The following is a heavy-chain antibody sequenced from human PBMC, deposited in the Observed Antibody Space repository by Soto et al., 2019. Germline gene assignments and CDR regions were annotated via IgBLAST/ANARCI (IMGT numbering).Heavy chain of an antibody. D-gene: IGHD2-8*01. Sequence: QGHLVQSGAKVKKPGASVKVSCKASGYTFTRYGISWVRQAPGQGLEWMGWISGYSGDTNYAQNLQGRVTMTIDTSTTTAYMELRSLTSDDTAVYYCAKNGQPPYYYYGLDVWGQGTTVTVSS. CDR3: AKNGQPPYYYYGLDV. J-gene: IGHJ6*02. CDR1: GYTFTRYG. CDR2: ISGYSGDT. V-gene: IGHV1-18*01.